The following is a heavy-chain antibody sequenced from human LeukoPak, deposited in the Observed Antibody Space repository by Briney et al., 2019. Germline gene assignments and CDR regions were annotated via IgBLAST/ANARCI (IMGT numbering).Heavy chain of an antibody. V-gene: IGHV1-2*02. CDR3: ARGARYSSSSPFDY. D-gene: IGHD6-6*01. CDR1: GYTFTGYY. CDR2: INPNSGGT. Sequence: ASVKVSCKASGYTFTGYYMHWVRQAPEQGLEWMGWINPNSGGTNYAQKFQGRVTMTRDTSISTAYMELSRLRSDDTAVYYCARGARYSSSSPFDYWGQGTLVTVSS. J-gene: IGHJ4*02.